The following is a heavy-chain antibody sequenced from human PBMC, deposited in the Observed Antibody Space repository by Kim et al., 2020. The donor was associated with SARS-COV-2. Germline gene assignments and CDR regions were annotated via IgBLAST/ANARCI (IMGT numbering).Heavy chain of an antibody. CDR2: IIPILGIA. V-gene: IGHV1-69*04. CDR3: ARAIRAATIHPTNWFDP. J-gene: IGHJ5*02. CDR1: GGTFSSYA. Sequence: SVKVSCKASGGTFSSYAISWVRQAPGQGLEWMGRIIPILGIANYAQKFQGRVTITADKSTSTAYMELSSLRSEDTAVYYCARAIRAATIHPTNWFDPWGQGTLVTVSS. D-gene: IGHD2-15*01.